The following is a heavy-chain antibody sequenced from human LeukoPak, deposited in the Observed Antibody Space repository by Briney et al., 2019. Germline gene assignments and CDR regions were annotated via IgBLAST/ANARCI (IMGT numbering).Heavy chain of an antibody. V-gene: IGHV1-24*01. CDR2: FDPEDGET. CDR3: ATGDRLLATFRGYYYYYMDV. D-gene: IGHD2-15*01. Sequence: GASVKVSCKVSGYTLTELSMHWVRQAPGKGLEWMGGFDPEDGETIYAQKFQGRVTMTEDTSTDTAYMELSSLRSEDTAVYYCATGDRLLATFRGYYYYYMDVWGKGTTVTVSS. J-gene: IGHJ6*03. CDR1: GYTLTELS.